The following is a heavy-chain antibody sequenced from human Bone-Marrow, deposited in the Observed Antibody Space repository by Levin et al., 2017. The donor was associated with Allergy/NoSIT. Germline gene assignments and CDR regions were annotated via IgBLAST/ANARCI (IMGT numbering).Heavy chain of an antibody. D-gene: IGHD6-19*01. CDR2: IYWDDDK. CDR1: GFSMRTAGVG. CDR3: AHIPGHRSGWYPINP. V-gene: IGHV2-5*02. J-gene: IGHJ5*02. Sequence: KTSGPTLVKPTQTLTLTCTFSGFSMRTAGVGVGWIRQSPGKALEWLAVIYWDDDKRYSPSMNNRVIITKDASKNQVVLKMTNVNRADSGTYFCAHIPGHRSGWYPINPWGPGTLVTVSS.